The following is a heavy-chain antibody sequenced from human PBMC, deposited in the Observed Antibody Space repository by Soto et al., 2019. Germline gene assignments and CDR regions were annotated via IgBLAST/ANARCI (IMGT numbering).Heavy chain of an antibody. D-gene: IGHD4-17*01. J-gene: IGHJ4*02. CDR1: GGSISSGGYS. CDR3: ASAALERGDPTHY. CDR2: IYHSGST. Sequence: QLQLQESGSGLVKPSQTLSLTCAVSGGSISSGGYSWSWIRQPPGKGLEWIGYIYHSGSTYYNPYLRSRATISVYRSKNQFALKPSSVTAADTAVYYCASAALERGDPTHYWGQGTLVTVSS. V-gene: IGHV4-30-2*01.